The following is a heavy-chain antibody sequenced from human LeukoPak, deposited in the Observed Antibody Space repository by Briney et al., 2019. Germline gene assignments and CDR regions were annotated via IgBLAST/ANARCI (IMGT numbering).Heavy chain of an antibody. CDR3: AAGAEDDAFDI. CDR2: VYPGDSDT. V-gene: IGHV5-51*01. J-gene: IGHJ3*02. Sequence: GESLKISCKGSGDSFTSYWIGWVRQMPGKGLEWMGIVYPGDSDTRYSPSFQGQVTISADKSISTAYLRWSSLKASDTAMYYCAAGAEDDAFDIWGQGTMVTVSS. D-gene: IGHD1-26*01. CDR1: GDSFTSYW.